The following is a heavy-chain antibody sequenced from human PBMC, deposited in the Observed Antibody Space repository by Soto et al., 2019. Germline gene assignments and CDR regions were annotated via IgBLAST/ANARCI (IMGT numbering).Heavy chain of an antibody. V-gene: IGHV4-31*03. CDR1: GGSISSGGYY. J-gene: IGHJ4*02. CDR3: ARSSTSANSFDY. CDR2: IYYSGST. D-gene: IGHD2-2*01. Sequence: QVQLQESGPGLVKPSQTLSLTCTVSGGSISSGGYYWSWIRQHPGKGLEWIGYIYYSGSTYYNPSPKGRVXXXVXASKNQFSLELSSVTAADTAVYYCARSSTSANSFDYWGQGTLVTVSS.